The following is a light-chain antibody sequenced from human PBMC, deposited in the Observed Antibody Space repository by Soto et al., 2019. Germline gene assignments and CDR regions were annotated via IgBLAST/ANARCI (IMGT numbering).Light chain of an antibody. Sequence: ETVLTQSPGTLSLSPGERATLSCRASQRISSNFLAWYQQKPGQAPRLLIYAASTRASGIPDRFSGSGSGTDFVLTISRLEPEDFAVYYCQQYGDLPFTFGPGTKVDLK. CDR1: QRISSNF. CDR2: AAS. CDR3: QQYGDLPFT. J-gene: IGKJ3*01. V-gene: IGKV3-20*01.